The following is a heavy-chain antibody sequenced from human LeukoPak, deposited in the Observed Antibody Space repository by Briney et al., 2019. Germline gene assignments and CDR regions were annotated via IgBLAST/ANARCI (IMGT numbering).Heavy chain of an antibody. CDR1: GTIVSTNY. CDR3: VREDLGIEY. D-gene: IGHD3/OR15-3a*01. J-gene: IGHJ4*02. V-gene: IGHV3-53*01. Sequence: GGSLRLSCVSSGTIVSTNYMSWVRQPPGKGLESVSILYMNDNTYYADSVKGRFTISRDSSENTLYLQMSSLRAEDTAVYYCVREDLGIEYWGQGTLVTVSP. CDR2: LYMNDNT.